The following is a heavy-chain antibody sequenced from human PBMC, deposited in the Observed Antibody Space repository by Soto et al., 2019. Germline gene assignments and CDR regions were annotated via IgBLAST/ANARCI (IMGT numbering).Heavy chain of an antibody. CDR2: IKQDGSGK. J-gene: IGHJ2*01. V-gene: IGHV3-7*01. Sequence: EVQLVESGGGLVQPGGSLRLSCAASGFSLSSYWMSWVRQAPGKGLEWVANIKQDGSGKYYVDSVKGRFTISRDNAKNSLYLQMNSLRTEDTALYYCARRYFDLWGRGTLVTVSS. CDR3: ARRYFDL. CDR1: GFSLSSYW.